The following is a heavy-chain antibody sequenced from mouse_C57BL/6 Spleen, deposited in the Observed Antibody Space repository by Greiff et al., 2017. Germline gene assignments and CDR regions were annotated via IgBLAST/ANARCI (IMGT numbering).Heavy chain of an antibody. CDR1: GYTFTSSC. CDR2: IYPGNSGT. CDR3: TRSGDCYCVDYCDMDG. D-gene: IGHD2-3*01. Sequence: DVQLQESETVLARPGASVKMSCKTSGYTFTSSCIHWVKQRPEQGLEWIGAIYPGNSGTSYNQKFKGKATLTAVTSASTAYMELRSLTNEDSAVDYCTRSGDCYCVDYCDMDGWGKGTTVTVSS. V-gene: IGHV1-5*01. J-gene: IGHJ4*01.